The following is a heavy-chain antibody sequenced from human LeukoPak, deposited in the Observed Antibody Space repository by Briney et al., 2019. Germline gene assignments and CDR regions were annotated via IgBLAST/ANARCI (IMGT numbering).Heavy chain of an antibody. CDR3: AGSGSYGQYYFDY. CDR2: IYSGGGT. J-gene: IGHJ4*02. D-gene: IGHD1-26*01. Sequence: GGSLRLSCAASGFTVSSNYMSWVRQAPGKGLEWVSVIYSGGGTYYADSVKGRFTISRDNSKNTLYLQMNSLRAEDTAVYYCAGSGSYGQYYFDYWGQGTLVTVSS. V-gene: IGHV3-53*01. CDR1: GFTVSSNY.